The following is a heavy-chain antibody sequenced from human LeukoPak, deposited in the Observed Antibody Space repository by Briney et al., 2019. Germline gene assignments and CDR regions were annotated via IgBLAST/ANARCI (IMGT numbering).Heavy chain of an antibody. Sequence: GGSLRLSCAASEFTFSSYWMSWVRQAPGKGLEWVANIKQDGSEKSYVDSVKGRFMISRDNPKNSLHLQMNSLRAEDTAVYYCARDGYATGSHDYWGQGTLVTVSS. D-gene: IGHD3-10*01. CDR2: IKQDGSEK. J-gene: IGHJ4*02. CDR3: ARDGYATGSHDY. V-gene: IGHV3-7*04. CDR1: EFTFSSYW.